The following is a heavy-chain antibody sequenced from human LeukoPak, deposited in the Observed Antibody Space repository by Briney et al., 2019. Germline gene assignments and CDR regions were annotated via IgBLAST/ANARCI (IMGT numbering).Heavy chain of an antibody. CDR1: GYSTSSGYY. CDR2: ISHSGST. Sequence: SSETLSLTCAVSGYSTSSGYYWGWIRQPPGKGLEWIGSISHSGSTYYNPSLKSRVTISVDTSKNQFSLKLSSVTAADTAVYYCAREGNYYSDSSGYPIWGQGTLVTVSS. V-gene: IGHV4-38-2*02. CDR3: AREGNYYSDSSGYPI. D-gene: IGHD3-22*01. J-gene: IGHJ4*02.